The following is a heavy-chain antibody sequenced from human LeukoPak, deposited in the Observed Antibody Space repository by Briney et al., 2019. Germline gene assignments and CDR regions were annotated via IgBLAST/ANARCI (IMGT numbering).Heavy chain of an antibody. V-gene: IGHV3-20*04. D-gene: IGHD2-15*01. CDR1: GFTFDEHG. J-gene: IGHJ2*01. CDR3: AGGDRNGWYFDL. CDR2: INWNGGST. Sequence: GGSLRLSCAGSGFTFDEHGMSWVRQAPGKGLEWVSGINWNGGSTGYGDSVKGRFTISRDNAKKSLFLQMNRLRAEDTALYYCAGGDRNGWYFDLWGRGTLVTVSS.